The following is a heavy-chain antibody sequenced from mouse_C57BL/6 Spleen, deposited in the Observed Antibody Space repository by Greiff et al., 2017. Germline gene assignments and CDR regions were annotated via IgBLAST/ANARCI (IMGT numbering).Heavy chain of an antibody. CDR1: GYAFRSSW. J-gene: IGHJ4*01. CDR2: IYPGDGDT. V-gene: IGHV1-82*01. CDR3: ERTDYYAMDY. Sequence: QVQLQQSGPELVKPGASVKISCKASGYAFRSSWMNWVKQRPGKGLEWIGRIYPGDGDTNYNGKFKGKATLTADKSSSTAYMQLSSLTSEDSAVYFCERTDYYAMDYWGQGTSVTVSS.